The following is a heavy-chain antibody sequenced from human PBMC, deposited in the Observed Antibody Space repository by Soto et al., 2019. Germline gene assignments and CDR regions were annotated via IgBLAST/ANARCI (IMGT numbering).Heavy chain of an antibody. Sequence: SETLSLTCAVYGGSFSGYYWSGIRQPPGKGLEWIGEINHSGSTNYNPSLKSRVTISVDTSKNQFSLKLSSVTAADTAVYYCARVTRRYCSGGSCKTWDYWGQGTLVTVSS. J-gene: IGHJ4*02. CDR1: GGSFSGYY. D-gene: IGHD2-15*01. V-gene: IGHV4-34*01. CDR3: ARVTRRYCSGGSCKTWDY. CDR2: INHSGST.